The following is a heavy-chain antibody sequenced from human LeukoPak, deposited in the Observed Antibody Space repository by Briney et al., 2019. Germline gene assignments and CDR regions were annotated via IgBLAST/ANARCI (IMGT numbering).Heavy chain of an antibody. V-gene: IGHV4-61*01. Sequence: SETLSLTCAVSGGSVSSGNYYWGWIRQPPGKGLEWIGYIFYSGSTKDNPSLQSRVTILRDTSKNQFSLKMTSVTAADTAVYYCSRSEGVYYGSGSSGTYYPHWFDPWGQGTLVIVSS. CDR1: GGSVSSGNYY. J-gene: IGHJ5*02. CDR2: IFYSGST. D-gene: IGHD3-10*01. CDR3: SRSEGVYYGSGSSGTYYPHWFDP.